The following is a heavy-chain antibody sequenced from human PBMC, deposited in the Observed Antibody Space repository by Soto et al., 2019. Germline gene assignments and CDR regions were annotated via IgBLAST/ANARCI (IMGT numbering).Heavy chain of an antibody. CDR1: GYTFTSYA. D-gene: IGHD3-10*02. J-gene: IGHJ1*01. CDR3: ARGDAYYVPSAEYFQH. V-gene: IGHV1-3*01. Sequence: ASVTVSCKASGYTFTSYAMHWVRQAPGQRLEWMGWINAGNGNTKYSQKFQGRVTITRDTSASTAYMELSSLRSEDTAVYYCARGDAYYVPSAEYFQHWGQGTLVTVSS. CDR2: INAGNGNT.